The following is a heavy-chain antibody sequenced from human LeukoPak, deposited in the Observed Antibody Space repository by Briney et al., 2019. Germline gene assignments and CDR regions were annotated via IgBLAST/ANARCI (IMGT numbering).Heavy chain of an antibody. CDR3: ATGGTDDY. V-gene: IGHV1-46*03. CDR1: GYTFTSSY. CDR2: INLSGGST. D-gene: IGHD1-26*01. Sequence: ASVKVSCKASGYTFTSSYMHWVRQAPGQGLEWMGIINLSGGSTSYAQKFQGRVTMTRVTSTSTVYMELSSLRAEDTAVYYCATGGTDDYWGQGTLVTVSS. J-gene: IGHJ4*02.